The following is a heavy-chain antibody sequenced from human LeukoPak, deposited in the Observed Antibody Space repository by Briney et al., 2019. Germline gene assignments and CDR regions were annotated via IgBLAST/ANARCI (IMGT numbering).Heavy chain of an antibody. CDR1: GFTFDDYG. J-gene: IGHJ6*03. V-gene: IGHV3-20*04. CDR3: AKAAPGYYDSSGYYSDYYYMDV. CDR2: INWNGGST. Sequence: GGSLRLSCAASGFTFDDYGMSWLRQSPGKGLEWVYGINWNGGSTGYADSVKGRFTISRDNAKNSLYLQMHSLRAEDTAVYYCAKAAPGYYDSSGYYSDYYYMDVWGKGTTVTVSS. D-gene: IGHD3-22*01.